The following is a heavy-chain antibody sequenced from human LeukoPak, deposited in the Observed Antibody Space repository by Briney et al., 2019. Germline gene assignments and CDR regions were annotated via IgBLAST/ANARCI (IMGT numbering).Heavy chain of an antibody. J-gene: IGHJ3*02. Sequence: GGSLRLSCAASGFTFSTFAMIWVRQPPGKGLEWVSSIFPSGGEIHYADSVKGRLTISRDNSQSTLYLHMNSLSTEDTALYYCARAVPAPGTPENAFDIWGQGTMVTVSS. CDR1: GFTFSTFA. CDR3: ARAVPAPGTPENAFDI. V-gene: IGHV3-23*01. D-gene: IGHD6-13*01. CDR2: IFPSGGEI.